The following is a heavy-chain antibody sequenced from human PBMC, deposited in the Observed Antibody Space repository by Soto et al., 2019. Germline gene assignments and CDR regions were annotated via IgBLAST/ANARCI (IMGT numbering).Heavy chain of an antibody. J-gene: IGHJ4*02. CDR1: GFSFSSFA. CDR2: VIYSGSTI. CDR3: ARDEGSAWYFDY. V-gene: IGHV3-48*03. D-gene: IGHD6-19*01. Sequence: WGSLRLSCAASGFSFSSFAMSWVRQAPGKGLEWVSAVIYSGSTIYYADSVKGRFTISRDNAKNSLYLQMNSLRAEDTAVYFCARDEGSAWYFDYWGQGTLVTVSS.